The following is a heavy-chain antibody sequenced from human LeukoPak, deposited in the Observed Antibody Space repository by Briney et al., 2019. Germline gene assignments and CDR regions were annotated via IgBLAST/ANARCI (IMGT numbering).Heavy chain of an antibody. CDR2: INHSGST. V-gene: IGHV4-34*01. Sequence: SETLSLTCAVYGGSFSGYFWSWIRQPPGKGLEWIGEINHSGSTNYNPSLKSRVTISVDTSKNQFSLKLSSVTAADTAMYYCARGVSDWYTPQYYFDYWGQGTLVTVSS. J-gene: IGHJ4*02. CDR3: ARGVSDWYTPQYYFDY. CDR1: GGSFSGYF. D-gene: IGHD2-21*02.